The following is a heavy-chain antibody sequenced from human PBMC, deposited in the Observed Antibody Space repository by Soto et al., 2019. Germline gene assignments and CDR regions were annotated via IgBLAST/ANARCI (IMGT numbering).Heavy chain of an antibody. V-gene: IGHV1-2*02. Sequence: ASVKVSCKASGYTFSAYFINWVRQAPGQGLEWLGWINTRSGDTKYAQKFQGRVTLTRDTSVRTAYLELSSLRSDDTAVYHCAILGYDGTQALDYWGQGTLVTVSS. CDR2: INTRSGDT. CDR3: AILGYDGTQALDY. CDR1: GYTFSAYF. J-gene: IGHJ4*02. D-gene: IGHD5-12*01.